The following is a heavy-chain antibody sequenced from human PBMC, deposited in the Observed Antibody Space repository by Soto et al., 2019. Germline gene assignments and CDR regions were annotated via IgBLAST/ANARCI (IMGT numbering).Heavy chain of an antibody. CDR3: ARGVPFGHYSMDV. D-gene: IGHD3-3*01. V-gene: IGHV4-34*01. Sequence: SETLSLTRAVKDGSFTGFHCTWIRRPPGKGLEWIGEIKHSGSTNYNPSLTRRVTISVDTSKNQFSLKLNSVTAADTAVYYCARGVPFGHYSMDVWGQGTTVT. J-gene: IGHJ6*02. CDR2: IKHSGST. CDR1: DGSFTGFH.